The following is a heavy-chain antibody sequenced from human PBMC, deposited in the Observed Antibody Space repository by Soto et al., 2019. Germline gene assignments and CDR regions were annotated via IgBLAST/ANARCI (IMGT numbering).Heavy chain of an antibody. CDR3: ARTTNILSYCSSTSCYSHFDY. CDR1: GGSISSGGYS. Sequence: SETLSLTCAVSGGSISSGGYSWSWIRQPPGKGLEWIGYIYYSGSTYYNPSLKSRVTISVDRSKNQFSLKLSSVTAADTAVYYCARTTNILSYCSSTSCYSHFDYWGQGTLVTVSS. CDR2: IYYSGST. D-gene: IGHD2-2*01. V-gene: IGHV4-30-2*01. J-gene: IGHJ4*02.